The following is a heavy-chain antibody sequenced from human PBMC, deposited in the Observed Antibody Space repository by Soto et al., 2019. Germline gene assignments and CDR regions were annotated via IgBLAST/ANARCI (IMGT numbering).Heavy chain of an antibody. CDR3: TRGLGYSAS. CDR2: LVPIFLTA. Sequence: QVQRVQSGTEVKKPGSSVKVSCQASGDNFNNYAINWVRQAPGQGLEWMVGLVPIFLTANYAQTFQSRVTITADRSTSTAYMELSSLISEDTVVYYCTRGLGYSASWGQGTLVTVSS. CDR1: GDNFNNYA. D-gene: IGHD7-27*01. V-gene: IGHV1-69*06. J-gene: IGHJ4*02.